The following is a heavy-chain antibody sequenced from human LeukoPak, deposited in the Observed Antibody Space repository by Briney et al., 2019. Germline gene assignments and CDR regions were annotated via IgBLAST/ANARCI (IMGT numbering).Heavy chain of an antibody. CDR1: GGTFSSYA. CDR2: IIPIFGTA. D-gene: IGHD2-2*01. J-gene: IGHJ4*02. V-gene: IGHV1-69*01. CDR3: ARVRDQLLLFGSFDY. Sequence: SVKVSCKASGGTFSSYAISWVRQAPGQGLEWMGGIIPIFGTANYAQKFQGRVTITADEPTSTAYMELSSLRSEDTAVYYCARVRDQLLLFGSFDYWGQGTLVTVSS.